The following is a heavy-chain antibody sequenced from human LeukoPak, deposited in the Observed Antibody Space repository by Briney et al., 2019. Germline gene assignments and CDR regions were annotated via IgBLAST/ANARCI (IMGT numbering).Heavy chain of an antibody. CDR1: GYRFTSYW. D-gene: IGHD6-13*01. Sequence: GGSLEISFKGSGYRFTSYWIGWVRQMPGKGVEWMGIIYPGDSDTRYSPSFQGQVTISADKSISTAYLQWSSLKASDTAMYYCASGSSSWFGSMYYFDYWGQGTLVTVSS. CDR2: IYPGDSDT. CDR3: ASGSSSWFGSMYYFDY. V-gene: IGHV5-51*01. J-gene: IGHJ4*02.